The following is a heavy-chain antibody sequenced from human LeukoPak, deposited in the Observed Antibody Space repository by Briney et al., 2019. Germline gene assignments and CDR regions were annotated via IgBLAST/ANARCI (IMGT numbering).Heavy chain of an antibody. CDR1: GFTFSSYS. CDR2: ISSSSSYI. CDR3: ASTMVDYCSGGSCQGFDP. D-gene: IGHD2-15*01. Sequence: GGSLRLSCAASGFTFSSYSMNWVRQAPGKGLEWVSSISSSSSYIYYADSVKGRFTISRDNAKNSLYLQMNSLRAEDTAVYYCASTMVDYCSGGSCQGFDPWGQGTLVTVSS. J-gene: IGHJ5*02. V-gene: IGHV3-21*01.